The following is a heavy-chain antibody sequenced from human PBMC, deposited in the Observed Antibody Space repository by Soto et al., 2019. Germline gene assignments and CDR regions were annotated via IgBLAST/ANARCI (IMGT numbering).Heavy chain of an antibody. Sequence: QEQLVESGGDVVQPGRSLTLSCAASGFTFSANAMHWVRQAPGKGLEWVAVIAYDGTIKIYRDSVKGRFTISSDDSKSTLYLQMNSLTPEDTAVYYCARDKIKGAPDYLDSWGQGTLVTVSS. V-gene: IGHV3-30-3*01. CDR3: ARDKIKGAPDYLDS. CDR2: IAYDGTIK. CDR1: GFTFSANA. J-gene: IGHJ4*02. D-gene: IGHD1-26*01.